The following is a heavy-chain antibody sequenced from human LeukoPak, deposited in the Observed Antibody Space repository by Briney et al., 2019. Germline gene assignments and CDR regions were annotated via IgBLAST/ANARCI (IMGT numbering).Heavy chain of an antibody. D-gene: IGHD6-13*01. Sequence: SETLSLTCTVSGGSISSYYWSWIRQPPGKGLEWIGYVFDSGGTNYNPSLKSRVTISVDTSKKQFSLKLSSVTAADAAVYYCARGYSSSWNYFDYWGQGTLVTVSS. J-gene: IGHJ4*02. CDR2: VFDSGGT. V-gene: IGHV4-59*01. CDR3: ARGYSSSWNYFDY. CDR1: GGSISSYY.